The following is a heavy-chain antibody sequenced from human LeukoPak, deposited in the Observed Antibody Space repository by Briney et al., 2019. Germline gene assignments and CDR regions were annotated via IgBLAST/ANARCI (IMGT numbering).Heavy chain of an antibody. V-gene: IGHV4-59*01. J-gene: IGHJ4*02. CDR3: ARLTRKTTVVPPDFDY. D-gene: IGHD4-23*01. CDR1: GGSISSYY. CDR2: IHYSGST. Sequence: SETLSLTCTVSGGSISSYYWSWVRQPPGKGLEWIGYIHYSGSTNYSPSLKSRVVISVDTSKNQFSLNLRSVTAADTAVYYCARLTRKTTVVPPDFDYWGQGILVTVSS.